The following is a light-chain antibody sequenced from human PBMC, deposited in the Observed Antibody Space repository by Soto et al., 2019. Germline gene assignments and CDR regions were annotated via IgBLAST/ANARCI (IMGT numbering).Light chain of an antibody. J-gene: IGKJ1*01. CDR1: QTLRSS. CDR3: KQYNIWPQT. V-gene: IGKV3-15*01. Sequence: VMTQSPATLSVSPGERATLSCRASQTLRSSLAWYQQKPGQAPRLLIYGASTRATGIPARFSGSGSGTEFTLTISSLQSEDFAVYFCKQYNIWPQTFGQGTKVEIK. CDR2: GAS.